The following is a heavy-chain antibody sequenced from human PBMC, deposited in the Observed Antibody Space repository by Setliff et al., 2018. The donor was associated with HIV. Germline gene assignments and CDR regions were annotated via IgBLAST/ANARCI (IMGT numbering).Heavy chain of an antibody. CDR3: ARERLSRLGFDY. CDR1: GDSISSGSHY. D-gene: IGHD1-1*01. J-gene: IGHJ4*02. V-gene: IGHV4-61*09. Sequence: SETLSLTCTVSGDSISSGSHYWSWIRQPAGKGLEWIGHIYTGGNANYNPSLQSRVTISVDTSKNQFSLMLGSMTAADTAVYYCARERLSRLGFDYWGQGTLVTISS. CDR2: IYTGGNA.